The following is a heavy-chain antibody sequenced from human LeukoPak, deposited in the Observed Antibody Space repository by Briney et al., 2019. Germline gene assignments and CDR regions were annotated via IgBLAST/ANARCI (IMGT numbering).Heavy chain of an antibody. J-gene: IGHJ4*02. V-gene: IGHV3-15*01. CDR1: GLTFNNAW. CDR3: STGGGTHDY. Sequence: GGSLRLSCAASGLTFNNAWMSWVRQAPGKGLEWVGRIRSRSAGGTTDYGAPVKGRFTISRDDSKNTLCLQMNSLKTEDTAVYYCSTGGGTHDYWGQGTLVTVFS. CDR2: IRSRSAGGTT. D-gene: IGHD2-15*01.